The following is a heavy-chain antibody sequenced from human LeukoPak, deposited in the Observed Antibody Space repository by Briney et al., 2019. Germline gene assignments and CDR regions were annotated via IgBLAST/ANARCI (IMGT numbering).Heavy chain of an antibody. CDR3: TTEGATVTYDAFDI. D-gene: IGHD4-17*01. Sequence: GGSLRLSCAASGFTFSSYWMSWVRQAPGKGLEWVANIKQDGSEKYYVDSVKGRFTISRDNAKDSLYLQMNSLRAEDTAVYYCTTEGATVTYDAFDIWGQGTMVTVSS. CDR2: IKQDGSEK. J-gene: IGHJ3*02. CDR1: GFTFSSYW. V-gene: IGHV3-7*01.